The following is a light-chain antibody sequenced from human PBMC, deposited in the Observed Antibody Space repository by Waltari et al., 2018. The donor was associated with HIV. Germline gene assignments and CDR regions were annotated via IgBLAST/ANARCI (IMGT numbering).Light chain of an antibody. CDR3: CSYAGSRTWV. CDR2: DVF. J-gene: IGLJ3*02. CDR1: SSDGDGYNF. Sequence: QSALTQPASVSGSPGQSITISCTGTSSDGDGYNFGSWYQQHPGTAPKLIIFDVFKRPSGVSVRFSGSKSGNTASLTISGLQSEDEADYYCCSYAGSRTWVFGGGTKVTVL. V-gene: IGLV2-23*02.